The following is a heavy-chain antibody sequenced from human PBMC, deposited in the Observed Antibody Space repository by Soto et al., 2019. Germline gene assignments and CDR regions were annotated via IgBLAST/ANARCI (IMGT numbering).Heavy chain of an antibody. CDR3: ARGTDQTDDY. D-gene: IGHD1-1*01. Sequence: QIQLVQSGAEVKKPGASLKVSCKASGYIFTNYGITWVRQAPGQGLEWMGWISGYNGDTNYAPKFQGRVTMTTDTSTNTGFSEWRSLRSDDTAIYYCARGTDQTDDYWGQGTLVTVSP. CDR2: ISGYNGDT. CDR1: GYIFTNYG. J-gene: IGHJ4*02. V-gene: IGHV1-18*01.